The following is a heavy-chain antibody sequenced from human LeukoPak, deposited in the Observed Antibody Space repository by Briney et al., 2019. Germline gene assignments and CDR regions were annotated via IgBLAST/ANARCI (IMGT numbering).Heavy chain of an antibody. CDR3: ARDSGVSVIAAAGTFYFDY. V-gene: IGHV1-69*01. D-gene: IGHD6-13*01. Sequence: GASVKVSCKASGGTFSSYAISWVRQAPGQGLEWMGGIIPIFGTANYAQKFQGRVTITADESTSTAYMELSSLRSEDTAVYYCARDSGVSVIAAAGTFYFDYWGQGTLVTVSS. J-gene: IGHJ4*02. CDR2: IIPIFGTA. CDR1: GGTFSSYA.